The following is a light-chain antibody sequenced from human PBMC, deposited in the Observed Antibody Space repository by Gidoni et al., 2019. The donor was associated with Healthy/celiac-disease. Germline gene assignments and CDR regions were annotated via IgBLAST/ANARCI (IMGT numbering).Light chain of an antibody. Sequence: EIVMPQSPATLSVSPGERATLSCRASQSVSSNLAWYQQKPGQAPRPLIYGAATRATGIPARFSGSGSWTEFTLIISSLQSEDFAVYYCQQYNNWPPVTFGGGTKVEIK. J-gene: IGKJ4*01. CDR3: QQYNNWPPVT. V-gene: IGKV3-15*01. CDR1: QSVSSN. CDR2: GAA.